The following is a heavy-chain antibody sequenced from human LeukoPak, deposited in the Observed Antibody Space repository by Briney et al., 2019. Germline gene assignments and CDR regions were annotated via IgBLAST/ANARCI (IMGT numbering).Heavy chain of an antibody. Sequence: GGSLRLSCAASGFTFSSYSISGVRQAPGKGVEWVSYISTSSAVMYYADSVKGRFTISRDDARNSVSLQMNSLRADDTAVYYCARDVGYCSGGSCYRWFASWGQGTLVIVSS. V-gene: IGHV3-48*01. CDR1: GFTFSSYS. J-gene: IGHJ5*01. CDR2: ISTSSAVM. CDR3: ARDVGYCSGGSCYRWFAS. D-gene: IGHD2-15*01.